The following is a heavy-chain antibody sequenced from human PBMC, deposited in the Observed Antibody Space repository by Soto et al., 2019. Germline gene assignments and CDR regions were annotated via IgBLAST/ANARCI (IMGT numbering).Heavy chain of an antibody. CDR2: IWYDGSNK. V-gene: IGHV3-33*01. CDR3: ARASLIDYYNSSGYYDHFGY. D-gene: IGHD3-22*01. CDR1: GFTFSSYG. Sequence: GGSLRLSCAASGFTFSSYGMHWVRQAPGKXLEWVAVIWYDGSNKYYADSVKGRFTISRDNSKNTLYLQMNSLRAENTAVYYCARASLIDYYNSSGYYDHFGYWGQGALVTVYS. J-gene: IGHJ4*02.